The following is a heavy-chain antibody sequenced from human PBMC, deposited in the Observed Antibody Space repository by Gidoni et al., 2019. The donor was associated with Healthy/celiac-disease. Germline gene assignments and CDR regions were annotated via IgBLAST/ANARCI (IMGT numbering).Heavy chain of an antibody. J-gene: IGHJ4*02. D-gene: IGHD5-12*01. CDR2: ISSSSSTI. CDR1: GFTFTSYS. Sequence: EVQLVESGGGLVQPGGSLRLSCPASGFTFTSYSMNWVRQAPGKGLEWVSYISSSSSTIYYADSVKGRFTISRDNAKNSLYLQMNSLRAEDTAVYYCAREGGGYSGYDYFDYWGQGTLVTVSS. V-gene: IGHV3-48*04. CDR3: AREGGGYSGYDYFDY.